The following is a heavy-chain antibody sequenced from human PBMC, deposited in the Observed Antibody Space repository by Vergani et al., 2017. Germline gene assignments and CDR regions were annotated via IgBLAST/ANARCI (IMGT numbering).Heavy chain of an antibody. CDR1: GGSISSGGYY. CDR3: ARAANSPKRGYSYGFSPVYYFDY. J-gene: IGHJ4*02. D-gene: IGHD5-18*01. Sequence: QVQLQESGPGLVKPSETLSLTCTVSGGSISSGGYYWSWIRQHPGKGLEWIGSIYYSGSTYYNPSLKGRVTISVDTSKNQFSLELSSVTSADTSVYSCARAANSPKRGYSYGFSPVYYFDYWGQGTLVTVSS. V-gene: IGHV4-31*03. CDR2: IYYSGST.